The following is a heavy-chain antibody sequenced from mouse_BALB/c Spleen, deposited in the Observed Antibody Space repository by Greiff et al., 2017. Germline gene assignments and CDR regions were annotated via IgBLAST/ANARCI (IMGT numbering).Heavy chain of an antibody. CDR1: GFTFSSFG. CDR2: ISSGSSTI. V-gene: IGHV5-17*02. Sequence: DVKLVESGGGLVQPGGSRKLSCAASGFTFSSFGMHWVRQAPEKGLEWVAYISSGSSTIYYADTVKGRFTISRDNPKNTLFLQMTSLRSEDTAMYYCARGGSSYYAMDYWGQGTSVTVSS. J-gene: IGHJ4*01. CDR3: ARGGSSYYAMDY. D-gene: IGHD1-1*01.